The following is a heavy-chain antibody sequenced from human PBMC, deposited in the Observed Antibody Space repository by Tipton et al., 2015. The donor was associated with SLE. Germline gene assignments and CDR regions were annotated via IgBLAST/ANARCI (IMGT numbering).Heavy chain of an antibody. Sequence: SLRLSCTASGFTFSSYTMTWVRQAPGKGLEWVSTISGSGSGTFYADSVKGRFTFSRDNVNNTLYLQMNSLRVEDTAIYYCADLWFTRKWFDPWGQGTLVTVSP. CDR1: GFTFSSYT. CDR2: ISGSGSGT. D-gene: IGHD3-10*01. V-gene: IGHV3-23*01. CDR3: ADLWFTRKWFDP. J-gene: IGHJ5*02.